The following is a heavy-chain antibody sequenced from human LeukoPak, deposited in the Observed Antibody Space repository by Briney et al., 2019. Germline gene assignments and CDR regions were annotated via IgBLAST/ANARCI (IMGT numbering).Heavy chain of an antibody. Sequence: SETLSLTCTVSGGSISSYYWSWIRQPPGKGLEWIGYIYYSGSTNYNPSLKSRVTISVDTSKNQFSLRLSSVTAADTALYYCARVTGYMVEDYFDYWGQGTLVTVSS. CDR3: ARVTGYMVEDYFDY. V-gene: IGHV4-59*01. CDR1: GGSISSYY. CDR2: IYYSGST. J-gene: IGHJ4*02. D-gene: IGHD6-13*01.